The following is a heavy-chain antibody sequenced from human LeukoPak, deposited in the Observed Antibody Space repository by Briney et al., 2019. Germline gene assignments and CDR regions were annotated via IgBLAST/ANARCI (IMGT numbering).Heavy chain of an antibody. CDR1: GYTFTSYG. V-gene: IGHV1-18*01. CDR2: ISAYNGNT. CDR3: ASGASLRYFDWLSPDLSDYYYMDV. D-gene: IGHD3-9*01. J-gene: IGHJ6*03. Sequence: ASVKVSCKASGYTFTSYGISWVRQAPGQGLEWMGWISAYNGNTNYAQKLQGRVTMTTDTSTSTAYMELRSLRSDDTAVYYCASGASLRYFDWLSPDLSDYYYMDVWGKGTTVTVSS.